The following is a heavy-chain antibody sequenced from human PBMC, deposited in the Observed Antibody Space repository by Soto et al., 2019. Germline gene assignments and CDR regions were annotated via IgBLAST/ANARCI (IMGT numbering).Heavy chain of an antibody. Sequence: PSETLSLTCTVSGGSISSGGYYWSWIRQHPGKGLEWIGYIYYSGSTYYNPSLKSRVTISVDTSKNQFSLKLSSVTAADTAVYYCARDSYGGNFDYWGQGTQVTVSS. CDR1: GGSISSGGYY. D-gene: IGHD4-17*01. CDR2: IYYSGST. CDR3: ARDSYGGNFDY. V-gene: IGHV4-31*03. J-gene: IGHJ4*02.